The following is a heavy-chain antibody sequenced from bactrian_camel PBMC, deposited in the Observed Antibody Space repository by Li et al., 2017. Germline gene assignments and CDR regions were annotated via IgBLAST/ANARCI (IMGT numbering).Heavy chain of an antibody. Sequence: HVQLVESGGGSVQAGGSLRLSCAASGYSGYNYCWGWFRQAPGKEREGVADIYLGTGSTNYADSVKGRFTISQDNAKNMVYLQVNSLKAEDTAMYYCAAGWSFGVGTLLRRHYNYWGQGTQVTVS. V-gene: IGHV3S1*01. D-gene: IGHD3*01. CDR3: AAGWSFGVGTLLRRHYNY. CDR2: IYLGTGST. J-gene: IGHJ4*01. CDR1: GYSGYNYC.